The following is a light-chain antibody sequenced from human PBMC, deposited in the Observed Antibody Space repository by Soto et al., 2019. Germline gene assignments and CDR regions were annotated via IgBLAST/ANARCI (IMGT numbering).Light chain of an antibody. CDR2: GAS. CDR1: QTITRN. Sequence: EIVMTQSPATLSLSPGERATLSCRASQTITRNLAWYQQKPGQAPRLLIYGASTRATGIPARFSGSGSGTEFTLTISSLQSEDFAVYYCRQYNNWPMWTFGQGTKVDIK. CDR3: RQYNNWPMWT. V-gene: IGKV3-15*01. J-gene: IGKJ1*01.